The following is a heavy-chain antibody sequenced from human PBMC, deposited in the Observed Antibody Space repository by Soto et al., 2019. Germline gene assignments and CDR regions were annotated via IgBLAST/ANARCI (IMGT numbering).Heavy chain of an antibody. CDR1: GYSFTSYW. V-gene: IGHV5-51*01. CDR3: ASQEMATKNVDAFDI. Sequence: EVQLVQSGAEVKKPGESLKISCKGSGYSFTSYWIGWVRQMPGKGLEWMGIIYPGDSVTRYSPSFQGQVPISADKSISTAYLQWSSLKASDTAMYYCASQEMATKNVDAFDIWGQGTMVTVSS. J-gene: IGHJ3*02. D-gene: IGHD5-12*01. CDR2: IYPGDSVT.